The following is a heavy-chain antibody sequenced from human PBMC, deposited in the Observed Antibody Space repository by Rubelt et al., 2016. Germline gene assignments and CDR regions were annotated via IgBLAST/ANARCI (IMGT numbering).Heavy chain of an antibody. CDR1: GYTFTTYA. V-gene: IGHV1-3*01. CDR3: ARDEDV. CDR2: ISAANDNT. Sequence: QVQLVQSGSELTKPGASVKVSCTTYGYTFTTYAMNWVRQAPEQGLEWLGWISAANDNTRYAEKFTSRITITKDTSSSTAYMDLSSLTYEDTAVYYCARDEDVWGQGTTVTVSS. J-gene: IGHJ6*02.